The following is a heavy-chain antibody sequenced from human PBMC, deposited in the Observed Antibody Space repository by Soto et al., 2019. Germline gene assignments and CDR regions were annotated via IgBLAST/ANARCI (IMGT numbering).Heavy chain of an antibody. CDR1: GFTFSSYG. CDR2: ISYDGSNK. CDR3: ARPAWGGSYFPYFDY. V-gene: IGHV3-30*03. D-gene: IGHD1-26*01. J-gene: IGHJ4*02. Sequence: QVQLVESGGGVVQPGRSLRLSCAASGFTFSSYGMHWVRQAPGKGLEWVAVISYDGSNKYYADSVKGRFTISRDNSKNTLYLQMNSLRAEDTAVYYCARPAWGGSYFPYFDYWGQGTLVTVSS.